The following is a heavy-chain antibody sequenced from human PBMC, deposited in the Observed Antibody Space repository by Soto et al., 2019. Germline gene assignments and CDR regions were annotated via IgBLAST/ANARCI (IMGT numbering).Heavy chain of an antibody. D-gene: IGHD3-9*01. V-gene: IGHV1-69*13. CDR1: GGTFSSYA. J-gene: IGHJ4*02. Sequence: SVKVSCKASGGTFSSYAISWVRQAPGQGLEWMGGIIPIFGTANYAQKFQGRVTITADESTSTAYMERSSLRSEDTAVYYCARRPYYDILTGYYNWGQGTLVTVSS. CDR3: ARRPYYDILTGYYN. CDR2: IIPIFGTA.